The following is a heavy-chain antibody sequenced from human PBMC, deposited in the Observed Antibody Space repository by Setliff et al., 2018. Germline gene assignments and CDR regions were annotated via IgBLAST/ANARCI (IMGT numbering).Heavy chain of an antibody. D-gene: IGHD1-26*01. V-gene: IGHV4-61*02. CDR1: GGSITSGSFY. J-gene: IGHJ4*02. CDR3: ARDNTIVGATDY. Sequence: PSETLSLTCAVSGGSITSGSFYWSWIRQPVGEGLEWIGRLHTSGATVYNPSLRGRVTISADTSTNNFSLKMTSVTAADTAVYYCARDNTIVGATDYWGPGALVTVSS. CDR2: LHTSGAT.